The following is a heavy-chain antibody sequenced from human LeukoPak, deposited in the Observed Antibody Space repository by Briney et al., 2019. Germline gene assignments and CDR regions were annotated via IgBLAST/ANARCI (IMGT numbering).Heavy chain of an antibody. J-gene: IGHJ3*02. D-gene: IGHD5-12*01. CDR3: ARHSRGPSGYDFFGEGAGDFDI. V-gene: IGHV5-10-1*01. Sequence: PGESLRISCKGSGYSFTSYWISWVRQMPGKGLEWMGRIDPSDSYTNYSPSFQGHVTISADKSISTAYLQWSSLKASDTAMYYCARHSRGPSGYDFFGEGAGDFDIWGQGTMVTVSS. CDR2: IDPSDSYT. CDR1: GYSFTSYW.